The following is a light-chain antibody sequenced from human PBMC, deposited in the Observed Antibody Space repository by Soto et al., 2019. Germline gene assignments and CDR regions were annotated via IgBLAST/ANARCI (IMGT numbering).Light chain of an antibody. CDR2: GAS. CDR1: QSVSSSY. Sequence: EIVLTQSPGTLSLSPGERATLSCRASQSVSSSYLAWYQQKPGQAPRLLIYGASSRATGIPDRFSGSGSGTDFTXTISRLEPEDFAVYYCQQYNSYPYTLGQGTKLEIK. V-gene: IGKV3-20*01. CDR3: QQYNSYPYT. J-gene: IGKJ2*01.